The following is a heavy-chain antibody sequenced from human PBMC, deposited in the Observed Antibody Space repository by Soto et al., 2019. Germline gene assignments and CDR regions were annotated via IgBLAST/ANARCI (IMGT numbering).Heavy chain of an antibody. D-gene: IGHD6-13*01. Sequence: QVHLVQSGAEVKKPGSSVKVSCKASGGTFSNHAINWVRQAPGQGLEWMGRIIPIFTTTNYAQKFQGRVTITPDESTITAYMELSSLKHDDTDVYYCAREVAADCTFREDVFDIWGQGTLVTVSS. CDR2: IIPIFTTT. J-gene: IGHJ3*02. CDR1: GGTFSNHA. CDR3: AREVAADCTFREDVFDI. V-gene: IGHV1-69*05.